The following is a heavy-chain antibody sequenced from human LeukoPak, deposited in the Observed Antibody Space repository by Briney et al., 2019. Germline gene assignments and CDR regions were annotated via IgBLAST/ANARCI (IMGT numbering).Heavy chain of an antibody. CDR1: GGSTNTYY. CDR2: ISGSGGST. Sequence: ETLSLTCTISGGSTNTYYWSWVRQAPGKGLEWVSAISGSGGSTYYADSEKGRFTISRDNSKNTLYLQMNSLRAEDTAVYYCAKDFVLRSVNFRGGGDAFDIWGQGTMVTVSS. CDR3: AKDFVLRSVNFRGGGDAFDI. D-gene: IGHD2/OR15-2a*01. V-gene: IGHV3-23*01. J-gene: IGHJ3*02.